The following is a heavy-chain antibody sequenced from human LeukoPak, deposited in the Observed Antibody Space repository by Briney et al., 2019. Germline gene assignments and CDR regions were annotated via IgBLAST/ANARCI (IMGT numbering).Heavy chain of an antibody. Sequence: PGGSLRLSCVTSGFTFSTYAMSWVRQAPGKGLEWVSIISGSGERTYYADSVKGRFTVSRDNSKNTLSLQMSSLRVEDTAVYYCVSHSDTVTSYSFDYWGQGTLVTVSS. V-gene: IGHV3-23*01. J-gene: IGHJ4*02. CDR2: ISGSGERT. CDR3: VSHSDTVTSYSFDY. CDR1: GFTFSTYA. D-gene: IGHD3-9*01.